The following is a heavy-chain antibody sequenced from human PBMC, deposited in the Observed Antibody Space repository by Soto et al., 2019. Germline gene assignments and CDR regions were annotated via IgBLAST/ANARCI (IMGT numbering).Heavy chain of an antibody. J-gene: IGHJ4*02. V-gene: IGHV3-15*01. CDR1: GFNLSHPW. CDR2: IKSETDGGTA. Sequence: EVQLVQSGGGLVKPGGSLRLSCAASGFNLSHPWMTWVRQAAGKGLEWVVRIKSETDGGTADYAAPVKGRITISRDDSKNTVYLQMNSLKTEDTAVYYCTTGIYYDLLTGYHDVAYWGQGTLVTVSS. D-gene: IGHD3-9*01. CDR3: TTGIYYDLLTGYHDVAY.